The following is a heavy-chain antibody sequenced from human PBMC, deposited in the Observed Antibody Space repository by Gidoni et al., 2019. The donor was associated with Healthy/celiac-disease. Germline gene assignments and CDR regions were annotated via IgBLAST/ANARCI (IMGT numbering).Heavy chain of an antibody. J-gene: IGHJ6*02. Sequence: EVQLVESGGGLVQPGGSLRLSCAASGFPVSSNYMSWVRQAPGKGLEWVSVIYSGGSTYYADSVKGRFTISRDNSKNTLYLQMNSLRAEDTAVYYCAREDELLLGGMDVWGQGTTVTVSS. CDR2: IYSGGST. V-gene: IGHV3-66*01. CDR1: GFPVSSNY. CDR3: AREDELLLGGMDV. D-gene: IGHD2-2*01.